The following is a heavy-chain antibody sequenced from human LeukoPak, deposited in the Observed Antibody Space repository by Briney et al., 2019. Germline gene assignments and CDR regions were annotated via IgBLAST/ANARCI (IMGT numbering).Heavy chain of an antibody. D-gene: IGHD6-6*01. CDR1: GFTFSTYW. V-gene: IGHV3-74*01. Sequence: AGGSLRLSRAASGFTFSTYWMHWVRQAPGKGLVWVSRINSDGSSTSYADSVRGRFTISRDNAKNTLYLQMNSLRAEDTAVYYCTDSSSSNYGMDIWGQGTTVTVSS. J-gene: IGHJ6*02. CDR3: TDSSSSNYGMDI. CDR2: INSDGSST.